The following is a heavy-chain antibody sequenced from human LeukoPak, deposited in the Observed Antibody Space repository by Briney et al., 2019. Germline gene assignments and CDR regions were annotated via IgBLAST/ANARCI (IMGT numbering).Heavy chain of an antibody. CDR2: IEPGDSDT. J-gene: IGHJ4*02. Sequence: GESRKISCKGSGYSFTSYWIGWVRQMPGKGLEWMGIIEPGDSDTRYRPSFQGQVTISADKSISIAYLQWSSLKASDTAMYYCARRFSGSSGCYLFDFWGQGTLVTVFS. CDR1: GYSFTSYW. CDR3: ARRFSGSSGCYLFDF. D-gene: IGHD3-22*01. V-gene: IGHV5-51*01.